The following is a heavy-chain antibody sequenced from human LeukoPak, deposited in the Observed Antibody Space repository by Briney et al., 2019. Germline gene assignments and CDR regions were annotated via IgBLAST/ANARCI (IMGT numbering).Heavy chain of an antibody. Sequence: PSETLSLTCTVSGDSISSGYYWGWIRQPPGKGLEWIGSIYYSGSTNYNPSLKSRVTMSVDTSKNQFSLKLSSVTAADTAVYYCARRTEYSSPSFDYWGQGTLVTVSS. V-gene: IGHV4-38-2*02. CDR3: ARRTEYSSPSFDY. J-gene: IGHJ4*02. D-gene: IGHD6-6*01. CDR2: IYYSGST. CDR1: GDSISSGYY.